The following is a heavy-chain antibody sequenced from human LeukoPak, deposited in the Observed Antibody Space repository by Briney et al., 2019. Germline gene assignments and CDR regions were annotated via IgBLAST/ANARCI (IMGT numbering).Heavy chain of an antibody. CDR3: ARLHDSLIGYRLGKKAYFDY. Sequence: GASVKVSCKASGYTFTSYYMHWVRQAPGQGLEWMGWINGYNGNTKYEDKFQGRVTVTTDTSASTVYMEMRSLRSDDTAVYYCARLHDSLIGYRLGKKAYFDYWGQGTLVTVSS. CDR2: INGYNGNT. CDR1: GYTFTSYY. D-gene: IGHD3-9*01. J-gene: IGHJ4*02. V-gene: IGHV1-18*04.